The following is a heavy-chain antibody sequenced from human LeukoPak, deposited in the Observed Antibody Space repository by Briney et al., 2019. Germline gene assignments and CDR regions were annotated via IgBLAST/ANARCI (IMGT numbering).Heavy chain of an antibody. CDR1: GFTFSSYS. V-gene: IGHV3-21*04. D-gene: IGHD1-26*01. CDR2: ISSSSSYI. Sequence: PGGSLRLSCAASGFTFSSYSMNWVRQAPGKGLEWVSSISSSSSYIYYADSVKGRFTISRGNSKDTLYLQMNSLRAEDTAVYHCAKGHYSGSYRPPFDYWGQGTLVTVSS. CDR3: AKGHYSGSYRPPFDY. J-gene: IGHJ4*02.